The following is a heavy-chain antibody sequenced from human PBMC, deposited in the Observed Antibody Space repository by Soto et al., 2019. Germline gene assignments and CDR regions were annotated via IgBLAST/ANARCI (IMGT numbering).Heavy chain of an antibody. CDR3: ARVDSGEEFDY. CDR1: GYTFTGYY. D-gene: IGHD2-2*03. V-gene: IGHV1-69*13. CDR2: IIPIFGTA. Sequence: ASVKVSCKASGYTFTGYYMHWVRQAPGQGLEWMGGIIPIFGTANYAQKFQGRVTITADESTSTAYMELSSLRSEDTAVYYFARVDSGEEFDYWGQGTLVTVSS. J-gene: IGHJ4*02.